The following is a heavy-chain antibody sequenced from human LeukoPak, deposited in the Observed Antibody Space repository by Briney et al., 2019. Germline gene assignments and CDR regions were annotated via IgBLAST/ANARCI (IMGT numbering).Heavy chain of an antibody. CDR1: GFTFATYT. D-gene: IGHD6-19*01. J-gene: IGHJ1*01. CDR2: IRSSGDST. V-gene: IGHV3-23*01. CDR3: AKGGAVTGTMYFQY. Sequence: GGSLRLSCAASGFTFATYTMSWVRQIPGKGLEWVSAIRSSGDSTYYADSAKSRFTISRDNSKNTLYLQMNSLRAEDTAVYYCAKGGAVTGTMYFQYWGQGTLVTVSS.